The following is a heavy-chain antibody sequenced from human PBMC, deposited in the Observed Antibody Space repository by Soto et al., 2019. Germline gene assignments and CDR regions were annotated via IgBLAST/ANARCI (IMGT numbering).Heavy chain of an antibody. CDR3: AREEGVFWSGYYLNYYYGMDV. CDR2: IWYDGSNK. CDR1: GFTFSSYG. Sequence: QVQLVESGGGVVQPGRSLRLSCAASGFTFSSYGMHWVRQAPGKGLEWVAVIWYDGSNKYYADSVKGRFTISRDNSKNTLYLQMNSLRAEDTAVYYCAREEGVFWSGYYLNYYYGMDVWGQGTTVTVSS. D-gene: IGHD3-3*01. V-gene: IGHV3-33*01. J-gene: IGHJ6*02.